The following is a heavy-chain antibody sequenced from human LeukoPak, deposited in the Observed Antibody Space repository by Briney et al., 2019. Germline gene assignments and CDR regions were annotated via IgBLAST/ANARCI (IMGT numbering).Heavy chain of an antibody. V-gene: IGHV3-23*01. CDR2: ISGSGGST. CDR3: AKDARGYSYGLYYFDY. CDR1: GFTFSSYS. Sequence: GGSLRLSCAASGFTFSSYSMSWVRQAPGKGLEWVSAISGSGGSTYYADSVKGRLTISRDNSKNTLYLQMNSLRAEDTAVYYCAKDARGYSYGLYYFDYWGQGTLVTVSS. J-gene: IGHJ4*02. D-gene: IGHD5-18*01.